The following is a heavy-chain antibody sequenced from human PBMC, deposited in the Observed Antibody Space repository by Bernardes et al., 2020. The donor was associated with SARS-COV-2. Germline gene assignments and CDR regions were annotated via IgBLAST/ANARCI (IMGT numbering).Heavy chain of an antibody. CDR3: ARGLNYYDSSGITRPYFDY. V-gene: IGHV3-13*05. J-gene: IGHJ4*02. CDR2: IGTAGDP. D-gene: IGHD3-22*01. Sequence: VGSLSLSCAASGFTFSSYDMHWVRQATGKGLEWVSAIGTAGDPYYPGSVKGRFTISRENAKNSLYLQMNSLRAGDTAVYYCARGLNYYDSSGITRPYFDYWGQGTLVTVSS. CDR1: GFTFSSYD.